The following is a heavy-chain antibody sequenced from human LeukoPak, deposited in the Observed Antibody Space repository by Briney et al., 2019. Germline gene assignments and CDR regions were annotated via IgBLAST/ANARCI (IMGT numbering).Heavy chain of an antibody. CDR2: IKQDGSMK. J-gene: IGHJ4*02. CDR1: GFSFSNYW. Sequence: GGSLRLSCVASGFSFSNYWMSWVRQAPGKGPEWVANIKQDGSMKGYVDSVKGRFTISRDNAKNSLYLQMNSLRADDTAVYFCAMIEQVVSNVVGGYWGQGTLVTVSS. D-gene: IGHD6-6*01. V-gene: IGHV3-7*01. CDR3: AMIEQVVSNVVGGY.